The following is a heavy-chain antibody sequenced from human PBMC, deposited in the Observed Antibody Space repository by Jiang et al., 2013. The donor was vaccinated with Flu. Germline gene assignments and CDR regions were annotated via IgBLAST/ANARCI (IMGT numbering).Heavy chain of an antibody. J-gene: IGHJ6*01. CDR1: GGSFSGYY. V-gene: IGHV4-34*01. D-gene: IGHD6-19*01. Sequence: LLKPSETLSLTCAVYGGSFSGYYWSWIRQPPGKGLEWIGEINHSGSTNYNPSLKSRVTISVDTSKNQFSLKLSSVTAADTAVYYCASQVIAVAGTAYYYGMDVWGPRDH. CDR2: INHSGST. CDR3: ASQVIAVAGTAYYYGMDV.